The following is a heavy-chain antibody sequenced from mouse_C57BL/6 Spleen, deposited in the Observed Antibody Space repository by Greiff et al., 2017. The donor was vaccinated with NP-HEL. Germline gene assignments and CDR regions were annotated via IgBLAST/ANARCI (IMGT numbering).Heavy chain of an antibody. J-gene: IGHJ4*01. V-gene: IGHV10-1*01. D-gene: IGHD4-1*01. Sequence: EVQLVESGGGLVQPKGSLKLSCAASGFSFNTYAMNWVRQAPGKGLEWVASIRSKSNNYATYYADSVKDRFTISRDDSESMLYLQMNNLKTEDTAMYYCVRQLGRGYAMDYWGQGTSVTVSS. CDR2: IRSKSNNYAT. CDR3: VRQLGRGYAMDY. CDR1: GFSFNTYA.